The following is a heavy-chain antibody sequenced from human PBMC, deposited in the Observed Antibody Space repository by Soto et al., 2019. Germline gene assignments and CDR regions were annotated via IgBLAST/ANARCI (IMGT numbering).Heavy chain of an antibody. J-gene: IGHJ5*02. D-gene: IGHD2-15*01. CDR3: ARVAYCSGGACYPDA. CDR2: IWYDGSNE. CDR1: GFRFNTHA. Sequence: QVQLVESGGGVVQPGRSLRLSCAASGFRFNTHAMHWVRQAPGKGLEWVAVIWYDGSNEDYVNSVKGRFTISRDNSMNMLNLQMNSLRVEDTGVYYCARVAYCSGGACYPDAWGQGTLVTVS. V-gene: IGHV3-33*01.